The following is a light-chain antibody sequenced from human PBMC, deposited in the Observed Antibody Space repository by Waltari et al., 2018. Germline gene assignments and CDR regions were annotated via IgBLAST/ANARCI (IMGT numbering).Light chain of an antibody. CDR3: SSYTSSSTVWV. Sequence: QSALTQPASVSGSPGQSITISCTGTSSDVGGYNYVSWYQQHPGKAPKLMIYYVSNRPSGVSNRFAGSKSGNTASLTISGLQAEDEADYYCSSYTSSSTVWVFGGGTKLTVL. CDR1: SSDVGGYNY. CDR2: YVS. V-gene: IGLV2-14*03. J-gene: IGLJ3*02.